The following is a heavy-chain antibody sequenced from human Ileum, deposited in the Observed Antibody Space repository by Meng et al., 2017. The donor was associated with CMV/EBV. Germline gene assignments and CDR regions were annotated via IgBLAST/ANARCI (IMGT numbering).Heavy chain of an antibody. V-gene: IGHV4-39*07. CDR2: IYYTGAT. CDR1: SGSITSDGHY. D-gene: IGHD1-26*01. CDR3: TKDRGNYIVDF. Sequence: QLQLQESGPGLVKPSETLSLICSVSSGSITSDGHYWGWIRQPPGKGLEWIGSIYYTGATFYNPSLKSRITVSIDTSKNQFSLNLRSMTAADTAVYYCTKDRGNYIVDFWGQGTLVTASS. J-gene: IGHJ4*02.